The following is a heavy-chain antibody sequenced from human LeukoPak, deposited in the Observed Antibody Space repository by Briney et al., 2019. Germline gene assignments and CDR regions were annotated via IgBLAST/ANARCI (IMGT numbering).Heavy chain of an antibody. D-gene: IGHD3-9*01. CDR2: IYSGGST. CDR3: ARDPRLRYFDWLGGFDP. Sequence: GGSLRLSCAASGFTVSSNYMSWVRQAPGKGLEWVSVIYSGGSTYYADSVKGRFTISRHNSKNTLYLQMNSLRAEDTAVYYCARDPRLRYFDWLGGFDPWGQGTLVTVSS. CDR1: GFTVSSNY. J-gene: IGHJ5*02. V-gene: IGHV3-53*04.